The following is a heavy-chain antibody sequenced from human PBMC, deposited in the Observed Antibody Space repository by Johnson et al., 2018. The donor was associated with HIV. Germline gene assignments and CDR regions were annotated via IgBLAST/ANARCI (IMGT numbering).Heavy chain of an antibody. D-gene: IGHD1-26*01. CDR1: GITVSSNY. CDR3: ARDRMRGATKDAFDI. V-gene: IGHV3-66*02. J-gene: IGHJ3*02. Sequence: VQLVESGGGLVQPGGSLRLSCAASGITVSSNYMSWVRQAPGKGLEWVSVIFSVGGAYYADSVKGRFIISRDNSKNTLYLQMNSLRAEDTAVYYCARDRMRGATKDAFDIWGQGTMVTVSS. CDR2: IFSVGGA.